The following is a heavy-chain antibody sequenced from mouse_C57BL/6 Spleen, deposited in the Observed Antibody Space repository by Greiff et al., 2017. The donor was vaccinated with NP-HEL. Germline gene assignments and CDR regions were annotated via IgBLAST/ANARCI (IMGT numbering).Heavy chain of an antibody. D-gene: IGHD1-1*01. Sequence: QVQLQQSGAELVKPGASVKISCKASGYAFSSYWMNWVKQRPGKGLEWIGQIYPGDGDTNYNGKFKGKATLTADKSSSTAYMQLSSLTSEDSAVYFWDLTVVATDWYFDVWGTGTTVTVSS. CDR3: DLTVVATDWYFDV. J-gene: IGHJ1*03. CDR2: IYPGDGDT. CDR1: GYAFSSYW. V-gene: IGHV1-80*01.